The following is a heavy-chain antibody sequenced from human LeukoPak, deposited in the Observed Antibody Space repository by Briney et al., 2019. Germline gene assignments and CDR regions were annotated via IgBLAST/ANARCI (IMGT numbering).Heavy chain of an antibody. CDR2: IYSGGST. Sequence: GGSLRLSCAASGFTVSSNYMSWVRQAPGKGLEWVSVIYSGGSTYYADSVKGRFTISRDNSKNTLYLQMNGLRAEDTAVYYCARVRPAAYFDYWGQGTLVTVSS. J-gene: IGHJ4*02. V-gene: IGHV3-66*01. CDR3: ARVRPAAYFDY. CDR1: GFTVSSNY. D-gene: IGHD2-2*01.